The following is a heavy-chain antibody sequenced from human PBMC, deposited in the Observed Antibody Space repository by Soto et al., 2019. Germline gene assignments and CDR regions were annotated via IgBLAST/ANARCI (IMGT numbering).Heavy chain of an antibody. Sequence: EVQLLESGGGLVQPGGSLRLSCAASGFTFSSYAMSWVRQAPGKGLEWVSAISGSGGSTYYADSVKGRFTISRDNSKNTLYLQMNSLRGEDTAVYYCAKDSVVVVAAKLNYYYGMDVWGQGTTVTVSS. D-gene: IGHD2-15*01. CDR1: GFTFSSYA. V-gene: IGHV3-23*01. CDR2: ISGSGGST. CDR3: AKDSVVVVAAKLNYYYGMDV. J-gene: IGHJ6*02.